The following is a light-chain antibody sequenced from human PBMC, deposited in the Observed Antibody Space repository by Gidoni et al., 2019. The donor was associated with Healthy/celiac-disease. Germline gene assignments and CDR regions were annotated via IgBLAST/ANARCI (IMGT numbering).Light chain of an antibody. J-gene: IGKJ4*01. Sequence: DIQMPQSPSSLSASVGDRVTITCRASQGISNYFAWYQQKPGKVPKLLIYAASTLQSGVPSRFSGSGSGTDFTLTISSLQPEDVATYYCQKYNSAPPLTFGGETKVEIK. CDR3: QKYNSAPPLT. V-gene: IGKV1-27*01. CDR2: AAS. CDR1: QGISNY.